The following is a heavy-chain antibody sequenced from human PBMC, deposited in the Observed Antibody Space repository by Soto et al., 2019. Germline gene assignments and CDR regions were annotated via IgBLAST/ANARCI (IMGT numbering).Heavy chain of an antibody. D-gene: IGHD6-6*01. CDR1: GGTFSSYA. CDR2: IIPIFGTA. CDR3: ARRGEYSSPTPGDYYYRMDV. J-gene: IGHJ6*02. Sequence: QVQLVQSGAEVKKPGSSVKVSCKASGGTFSSYAISWVRQAPGQGLEWMGGIIPIFGTANYAQKFQGRVTITADESTSTAYMELSSLRSEDPAVYYCARRGEYSSPTPGDYYYRMDVWGQGTTVTVSS. V-gene: IGHV1-69*12.